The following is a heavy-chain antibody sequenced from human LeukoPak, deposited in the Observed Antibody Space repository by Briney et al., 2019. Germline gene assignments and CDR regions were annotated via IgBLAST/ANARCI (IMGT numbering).Heavy chain of an antibody. V-gene: IGHV4-39*01. D-gene: IGHD3-22*01. J-gene: IGHJ4*02. Sequence: SETLSLTCTVSGGSISSPSYFWGWVRQPPGKGLDWIGRIYYTGNTYSNPSLTSRVTISLDTSKNHFSLNLTSVTAADTAVYYCVRQSSGYFDYWGQGTLVTVSS. CDR2: IYYTGNT. CDR3: VRQSSGYFDY. CDR1: GGSISSPSYF.